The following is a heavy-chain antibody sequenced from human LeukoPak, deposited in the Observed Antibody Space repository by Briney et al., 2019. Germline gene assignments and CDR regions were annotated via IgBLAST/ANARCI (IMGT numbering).Heavy chain of an antibody. CDR1: GFTFSSYA. Sequence: GGSLRLSCAASGFTFSSYAMSWVRQAPGKGLEWVSTISGSGGNTYYADSVKGRFTISRDNSKNTLYLQMNSLRAEDTAVYYCATVLGYCSSTSCYRFLQHWGQGTLVTVSS. CDR3: ATVLGYCSSTSCYRFLQH. CDR2: ISGSGGNT. J-gene: IGHJ1*01. D-gene: IGHD2-2*02. V-gene: IGHV3-23*01.